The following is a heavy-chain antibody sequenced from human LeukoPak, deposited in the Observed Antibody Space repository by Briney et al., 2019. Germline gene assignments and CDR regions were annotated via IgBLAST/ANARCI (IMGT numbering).Heavy chain of an antibody. CDR3: AKLASFEEWELLIFDY. CDR1: GFPFSSYA. Sequence: GGSLRLSCAASGFPFSSYAMHWVRQAPGKGLEWVALISDDERNKYYADSVGGRFTIYRDDSENTLFLQMNSLRVDDTAVYYCAKLASFEEWELLIFDYWGQGTLVTVSS. J-gene: IGHJ4*02. CDR2: ISDDERNK. D-gene: IGHD1-26*01. V-gene: IGHV3-30*14.